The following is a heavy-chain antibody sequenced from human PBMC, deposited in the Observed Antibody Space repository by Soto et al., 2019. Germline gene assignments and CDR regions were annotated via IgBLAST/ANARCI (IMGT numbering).Heavy chain of an antibody. CDR1: GFTFSSYA. V-gene: IGHV3-30-3*01. D-gene: IGHD6-6*01. Sequence: SGGSLRLSCAASGFTFSSYAMHWVRQAPGKGLEWVAVISYDGSNKYYADSVKGRFTISRDNSKNTLYLQMNSLRAEDTAVYYCARDKSGEYSSHPRPGYYFDYWGQGTLVTVSS. CDR3: ARDKSGEYSSHPRPGYYFDY. CDR2: ISYDGSNK. J-gene: IGHJ4*02.